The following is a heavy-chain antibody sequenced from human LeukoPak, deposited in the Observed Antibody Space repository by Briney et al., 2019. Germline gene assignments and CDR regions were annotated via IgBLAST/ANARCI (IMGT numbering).Heavy chain of an antibody. CDR3: ARGYSSGWTRTNYFDY. V-gene: IGHV3-53*01. D-gene: IGHD6-19*01. Sequence: PGGSLRLSCAASGFTVSSNYMSWVRQAPGKGLEWVSVIYSGGSTYYADSVKGRFTISRDNSKNTLYLQMNSLRAEDTAVYYCARGYSSGWTRTNYFDYWGQGTLVTVSS. CDR2: IYSGGST. CDR1: GFTVSSNY. J-gene: IGHJ4*02.